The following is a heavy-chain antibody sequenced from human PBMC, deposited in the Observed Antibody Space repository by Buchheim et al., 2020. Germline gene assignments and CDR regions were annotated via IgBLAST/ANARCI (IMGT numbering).Heavy chain of an antibody. V-gene: IGHV4-39*01. CDR3: ARQGEDDYGDHTVYAHFDY. CDR2: IYYSGST. D-gene: IGHD4-17*01. CDR1: GGSISSSSYY. J-gene: IGHJ4*02. Sequence: QLQLQESGPGLVKPSETLSLTCTVSGGSISSSSYYWGWIRQPPGKGLEWIGSIYYSGSTYYNPSLKSRVTISVDTSKNQFSLKLSTVTDADTAVYYCARQGEDDYGDHTVYAHFDYWGQGTL.